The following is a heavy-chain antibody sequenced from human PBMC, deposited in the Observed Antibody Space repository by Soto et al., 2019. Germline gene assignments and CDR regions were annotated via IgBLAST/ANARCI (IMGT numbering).Heavy chain of an antibody. J-gene: IGHJ4*02. CDR1: GFTFSSYA. Sequence: GGSLRLSCAASGFTFSSYAMSWVRQAPGKGLEWVSAISGSGGSTYYADSVKGRFTISGDNSKNTLYLQMNSLRAEDTAVYYCAKDLYKWDLRNFDYWGQGTLVTVSS. D-gene: IGHD1-1*01. CDR2: ISGSGGST. V-gene: IGHV3-23*01. CDR3: AKDLYKWDLRNFDY.